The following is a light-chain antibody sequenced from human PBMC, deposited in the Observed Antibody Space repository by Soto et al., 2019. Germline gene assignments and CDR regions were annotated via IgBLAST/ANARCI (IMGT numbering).Light chain of an antibody. CDR3: QQYNSYPRT. V-gene: IGKV1-5*03. Sequence: DIQMTQYPSTLSASVGDRVTVTWGASQSISTSLAWYQQKPGKAPKLLIYKASGLESGVPSRFRGSGSGTEFTLTISSLQTDDFATYYCQQYNSYPRTFGHGTKVDIK. CDR1: QSISTS. J-gene: IGKJ1*01. CDR2: KAS.